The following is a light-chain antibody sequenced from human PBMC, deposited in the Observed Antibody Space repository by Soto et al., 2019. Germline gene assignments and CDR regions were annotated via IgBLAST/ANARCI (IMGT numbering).Light chain of an antibody. V-gene: IGKV1-8*01. Sequence: AIRMTQSPSSFSASTGDRVTITCRASQGISSYLAWYQQKPGKAPKLLIYAASTLQSGVPSRFSGSGSGTDFTLTLSRLQSEDFATYYCQQYYSYPQTFGQETKVEIK. J-gene: IGKJ1*01. CDR2: AAS. CDR3: QQYYSYPQT. CDR1: QGISSY.